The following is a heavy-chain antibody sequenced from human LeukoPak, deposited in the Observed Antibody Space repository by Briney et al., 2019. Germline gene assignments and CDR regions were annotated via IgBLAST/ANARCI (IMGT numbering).Heavy chain of an antibody. CDR1: GYTLTELS. Sequence: GASVKVSCKVSGYTLTELSMHWVRQAPGKGLEWMGGFDPEDGETIYAQKFQGRVTMTEDTSTDTAYMELSSLRSEDTAVYYCATLGGMGVRGVVPYWYFDLWGRGTLVTVSS. CDR2: FDPEDGET. J-gene: IGHJ2*01. CDR3: ATLGGMGVRGVVPYWYFDL. D-gene: IGHD3-10*01. V-gene: IGHV1-24*01.